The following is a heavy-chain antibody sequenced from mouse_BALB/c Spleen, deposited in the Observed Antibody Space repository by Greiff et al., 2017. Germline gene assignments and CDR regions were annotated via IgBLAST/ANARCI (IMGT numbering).Heavy chain of an antibody. Sequence: VQLKESGAELVKPGASVKLSCTASGFNIKDTYMHWVKQRPEQGLEWIGRIDPANGNTKYDPKFQGKATITADTSSNTAYLQLSSLTSEDTAVYYCAYYGNYDWYFDVWGAGTTVTVSS. V-gene: IGHV14-3*02. CDR1: GFNIKDTY. J-gene: IGHJ1*01. CDR3: AYYGNYDWYFDV. D-gene: IGHD2-1*01. CDR2: IDPANGNT.